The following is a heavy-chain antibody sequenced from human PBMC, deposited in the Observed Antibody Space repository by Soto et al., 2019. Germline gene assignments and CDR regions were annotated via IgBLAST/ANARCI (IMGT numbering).Heavy chain of an antibody. CDR2: VKSKADGGTA. J-gene: IGHJ4*02. D-gene: IGHD3-3*01. CDR1: GFTFSSDA. V-gene: IGHV3-15*01. CDR3: NSYPDFWGGHSPL. Sequence: EVQLLESGGGSVQPGGSLRLSCVASGFTFSSDAMVWVRQAPGKGLEWVGRVKSKADGGTADYAAPVKGRFTVSRDDSKNTQYLQMNSLKMEDTAVYYCNSYPDFWGGHSPLWGQGTLVTVSS.